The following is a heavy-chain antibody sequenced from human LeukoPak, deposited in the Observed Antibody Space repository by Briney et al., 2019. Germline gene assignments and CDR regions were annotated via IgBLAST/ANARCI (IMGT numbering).Heavy chain of an antibody. J-gene: IGHJ4*02. D-gene: IGHD2-2*01. CDR2: INHSGST. V-gene: IGHV4-34*01. CDR3: AEEGGTSQY. CDR1: GGSFSGYY. Sequence: SESLSLTCAVYGGSFSGYYWSWIRQPPGKGLEWIGEINHSGSTNYNPSLKSRVTISVDTSKNQFSLKLSSVTAADTAVYYCAEEGGTSQYWGQGTLVTVSS.